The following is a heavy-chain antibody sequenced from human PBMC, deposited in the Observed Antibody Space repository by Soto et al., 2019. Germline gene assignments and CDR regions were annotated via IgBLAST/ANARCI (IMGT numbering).Heavy chain of an antibody. CDR3: ARVGGLDSSGHYYYYGMDV. Sequence: PWGCLGLSCASSGFTFSSYAMHWVRQAPGKGLEWVAVISYDGSNKYYADSVKGRFTISRDNSKNTLYLQMDSLRAEDTAVYYCARVGGLDSSGHYYYYGMDVWGQGTTVTVSS. CDR1: GFTFSSYA. CDR2: ISYDGSNK. V-gene: IGHV3-30-3*01. D-gene: IGHD3-22*01. J-gene: IGHJ6*02.